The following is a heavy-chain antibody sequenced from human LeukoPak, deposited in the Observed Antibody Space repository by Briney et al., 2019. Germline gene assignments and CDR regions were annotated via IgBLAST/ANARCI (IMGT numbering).Heavy chain of an antibody. D-gene: IGHD2-15*01. CDR3: ARVPGWWGAFGDY. V-gene: IGHV3-21*01. Sequence: GGSLRLSCAASGFTFSSYSMNWVRQAPGKGLEWVSSISSSSSYIYYADSVKGRFTISRDNAKNSLYLQMNSLRAEDTAVYYCARVPGWWGAFGDYWGQGTLVTVSS. CDR2: ISSSSSYI. J-gene: IGHJ4*02. CDR1: GFTFSSYS.